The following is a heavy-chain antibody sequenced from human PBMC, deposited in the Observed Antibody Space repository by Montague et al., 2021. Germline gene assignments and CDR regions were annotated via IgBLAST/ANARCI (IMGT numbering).Heavy chain of an antibody. J-gene: IGHJ6*03. D-gene: IGHD6-13*01. Sequence: SLRLSCAASGFTFSLYAMSWVRQAPGKGLEWVSRINGFGTNTYYADSVKGRFAISRDNSKNTLDLQMNSLRAEDTAVYYCAKDSGSSWAAPYYYYMDVWGKGTTVTVSS. CDR3: AKDSGSSWAAPYYYYMDV. CDR1: GFTFSLYA. V-gene: IGHV3-23*01. CDR2: INGFGTNT.